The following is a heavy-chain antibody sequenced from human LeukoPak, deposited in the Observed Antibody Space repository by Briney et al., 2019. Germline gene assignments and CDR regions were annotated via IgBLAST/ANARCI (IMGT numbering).Heavy chain of an antibody. V-gene: IGHV3-21*01. J-gene: IGHJ3*02. Sequence: GGSLRLSCAASGFTFSSYSMNWVRQAPGKGLEWVSSISSSSSYIYYADSVKGRFTISRDNAKNSLYLQMNSLRAEDTAVYCCARDLSGARDAFDIWGQGTMVTVSS. CDR1: GFTFSSYS. CDR3: ARDLSGARDAFDI. D-gene: IGHD1-26*01. CDR2: ISSSSSYI.